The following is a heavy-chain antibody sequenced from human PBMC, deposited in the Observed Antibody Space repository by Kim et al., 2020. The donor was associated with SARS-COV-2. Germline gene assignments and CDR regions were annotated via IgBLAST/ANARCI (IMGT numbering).Heavy chain of an antibody. CDR3: ARDQPGGWSSVVVPAAISCGDY. CDR2: ISYDGSNK. D-gene: IGHD2-2*02. Sequence: GGSLRLSCAASGFTFSSYAMHWVRQAPGKGLEWVAVISYDGSNKYYADSVKGRFTISRDNSKNTLYLQMNSLRAEDTAVYYCARDQPGGWSSVVVPAAISCGDYWGQGTLVTVSS. CDR1: GFTFSSYA. J-gene: IGHJ4*02. V-gene: IGHV3-30-3*01.